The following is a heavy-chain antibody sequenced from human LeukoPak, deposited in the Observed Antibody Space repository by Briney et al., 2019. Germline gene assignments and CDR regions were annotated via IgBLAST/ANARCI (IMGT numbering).Heavy chain of an antibody. J-gene: IGHJ4*02. CDR1: GFTFSSYA. D-gene: IGHD2-15*01. CDR2: ISYDGSNK. CDR3: ARVMDIVVVVAAMDY. Sequence: GSLRLSCAASGFTFSSYAMHWVRQAPGKGLEWVAVISYDGSNKYYADSVKGRFTISRDNSKNTLYLQMNSLRAEDTAVYYCARVMDIVVVVAAMDYWGQGTLVTVSS. V-gene: IGHV3-30-3*01.